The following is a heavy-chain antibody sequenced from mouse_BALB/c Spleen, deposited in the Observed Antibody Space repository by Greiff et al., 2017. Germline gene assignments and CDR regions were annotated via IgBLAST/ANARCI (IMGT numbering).Heavy chain of an antibody. CDR3: ARERVYYFDY. CDR1: GFTFSSYG. J-gene: IGHJ2*01. V-gene: IGHV5-6-3*01. Sequence: EVQLVESGGGLVQPGGSLKLSCAASGFTFSSYGMSWVRQTPDKRLELVATINSNGGSTYYPDSVKGRFTISRDNAKNTLYLQMSSLKSEDTAMYYCARERVYYFDYWGQGTTLTVSS. CDR2: INSNGGST.